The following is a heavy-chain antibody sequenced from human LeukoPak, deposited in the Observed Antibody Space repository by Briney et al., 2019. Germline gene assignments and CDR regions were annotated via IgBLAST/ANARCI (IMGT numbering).Heavy chain of an antibody. J-gene: IGHJ3*02. CDR1: GLTFSSYW. CDR2: IKRDGSEK. V-gene: IGHV3-7*01. Sequence: GGSLRLSCAASGLTFSSYWMSWVRQAPGKGLEWVANIKRDGSEKYYVDSVKGRFTISRDNAKNSLYLQMNSLRAEDTAVYYCARDSPALDYYDSSGADAFDIWGQGTMVTVSS. CDR3: ARDSPALDYYDSSGADAFDI. D-gene: IGHD3-22*01.